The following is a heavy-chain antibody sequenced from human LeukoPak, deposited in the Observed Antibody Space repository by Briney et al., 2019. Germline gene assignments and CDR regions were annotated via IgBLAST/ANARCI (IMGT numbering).Heavy chain of an antibody. CDR2: IKSKTDGGTT. D-gene: IGHD2-21*02. J-gene: IGHJ4*02. CDR3: TTRRAYCGGDCYSADY. Sequence: TGGSRRLSCAASGFTFSNAWMSWVRQAPGKGLEWVGRIKSKTDGGTTDYAAPVKGRFTISRDDSKNTLYLQMNSLKTEDTAVYYCTTRRAYCGGDCYSADYWGQGTLVTVSS. CDR1: GFTFSNAW. V-gene: IGHV3-15*01.